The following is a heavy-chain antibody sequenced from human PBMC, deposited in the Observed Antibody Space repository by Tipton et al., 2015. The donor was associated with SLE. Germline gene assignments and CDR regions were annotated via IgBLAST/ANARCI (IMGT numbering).Heavy chain of an antibody. CDR2: INHSRST. J-gene: IGHJ4*02. CDR3: ARETPGWGIY. CDR1: GGSFSSYY. D-gene: IGHD7-27*01. V-gene: IGHV4-34*01. Sequence: TLSLTCAVYGGSFSSYYWSWIRQPPGKGLEWIGEINHSRSTNYNPSLKSRVTIPVDTSQNQFSLRLSSVTAADTAVYYCARETPGWGIYWVQGTLVTVSS.